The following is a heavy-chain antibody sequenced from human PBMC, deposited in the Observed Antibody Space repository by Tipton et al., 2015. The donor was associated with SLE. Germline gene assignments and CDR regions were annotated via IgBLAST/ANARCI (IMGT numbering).Heavy chain of an antibody. J-gene: IGHJ3*01. CDR3: ATSLNYYERNGPVV. CDR1: GGSFSGYY. D-gene: IGHD3-22*01. Sequence: TLSLTCEVYGGSFSGYYWSWIRQSPGKGLEWIGEINYSGSTKYNPSLKSRVTISVDASKNQFSLKMNFMTAADRAVYYCATSLNYYERNGPVVWGQGTMVTVSS. V-gene: IGHV4-34*01. CDR2: INYSGST.